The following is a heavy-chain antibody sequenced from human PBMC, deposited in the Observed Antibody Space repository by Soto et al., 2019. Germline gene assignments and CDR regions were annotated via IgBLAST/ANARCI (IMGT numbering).Heavy chain of an antibody. CDR3: VADTARTYYFYAMDV. D-gene: IGHD5-18*01. J-gene: IGHJ6*02. V-gene: IGHV5-51*01. CDR1: GYGFTNYL. Sequence: GYGFTNYLIGLVRQMPGKFLEWIVIIYPCDSDSRYSPSFQGQVTMSVDESSSTAYLHWDSLKASDTAIYYCVADTARTYYFYAMDVWGQGTAVTVSS. CDR2: IYPCDSDS.